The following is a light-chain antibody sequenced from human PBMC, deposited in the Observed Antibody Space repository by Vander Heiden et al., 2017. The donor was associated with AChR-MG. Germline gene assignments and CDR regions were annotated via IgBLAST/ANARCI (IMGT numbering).Light chain of an antibody. CDR3: SSYTSSSTFF. CDR1: SSDVGGYNY. V-gene: IGLV2-14*01. CDR2: DVS. Sequence: QSALTQPASVSGSPGQSIIISCTGTSSDVGGYNYVSWYQQHPGKAPKLMIYDVSNRPSGVSNRFSGSKSGNTASLTISGLQAEDEADYYCSSYTSSSTFFFGTGTKVTVL. J-gene: IGLJ1*01.